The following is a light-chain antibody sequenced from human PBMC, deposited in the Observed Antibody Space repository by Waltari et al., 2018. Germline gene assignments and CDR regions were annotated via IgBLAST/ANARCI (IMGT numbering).Light chain of an antibody. Sequence: DIVMTQSPDSLAVSLGERANIHCKSSQGILDGSNNRNSLAWYQQKPGQSPNLLIYWASTRESGVPDRFSGSGSGTDFSLTISSLQAEDVAVYYCQQYYRVPLTFGGGTKIEIK. V-gene: IGKV4-1*01. CDR2: WAS. CDR1: QGILDGSNNRNS. J-gene: IGKJ4*01. CDR3: QQYYRVPLT.